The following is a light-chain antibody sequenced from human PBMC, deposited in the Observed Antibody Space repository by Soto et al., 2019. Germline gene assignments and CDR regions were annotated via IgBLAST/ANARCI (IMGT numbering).Light chain of an antibody. CDR1: HSVASN. CDR3: QQYHNWPPQYT. V-gene: IGKV3-15*01. CDR2: GAS. J-gene: IGKJ2*01. Sequence: EIVMTQSPASLSVSPGDGATLSCRASHSVASNVAWYQQQPGQGPRLLIHGASTRAVGGPARFSGSGSGTDFSFTISSLQSEDFAVYYCQQYHNWPPQYTFGQGTKLLIK.